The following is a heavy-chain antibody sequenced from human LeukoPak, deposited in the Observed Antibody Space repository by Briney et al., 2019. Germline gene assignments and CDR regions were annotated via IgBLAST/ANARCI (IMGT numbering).Heavy chain of an antibody. D-gene: IGHD6-6*01. CDR3: ARVGGSSWG. CDR1: GFTFTSYS. J-gene: IGHJ4*02. Sequence: GGSLRLSCVASGFTFTSYSMNWVRQAPGKGLEWISYISSSSANIYYADSVRGRFTISRDNAKSSLYLQMNSLRAEDTAVYYCARVGGSSWGWGQGTLVTVSS. CDR2: ISSSSANI. V-gene: IGHV3-48*01.